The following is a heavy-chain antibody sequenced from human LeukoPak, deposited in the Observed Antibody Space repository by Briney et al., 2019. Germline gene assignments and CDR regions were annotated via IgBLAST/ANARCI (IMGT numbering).Heavy chain of an antibody. CDR3: ARQDYYDISGYYSFDY. CDR1: GGSISSSSYY. V-gene: IGHV4-39*01. CDR2: IYYSGST. D-gene: IGHD3-22*01. Sequence: SETLSLTCTVSGGSISSSSYYWGWIRQPPGKGLEWIGSIYYSGSTYYNPSLKSRATISVDTSKNQFSLKLSSVTAADTAVYYCARQDYYDISGYYSFDYWGQGTLVTVSS. J-gene: IGHJ4*02.